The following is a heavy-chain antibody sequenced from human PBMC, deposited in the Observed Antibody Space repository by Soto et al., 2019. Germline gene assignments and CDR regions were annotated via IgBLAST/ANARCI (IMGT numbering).Heavy chain of an antibody. V-gene: IGHV3-48*03. J-gene: IGHJ4*02. CDR2: ISSSGSTI. CDR3: ASRNTGGFDY. Sequence: EGQLVESGGGLVQPGGPLRLSCAASGFTFSSYEVNWVRQAPGKGLEWVSYISSSGSTIYYADSVKRRFTISRNNAKNSLYLQMNSLRVEDTAVYYCASRNTGGFDYWGQGTLVTVSS. D-gene: IGHD2-2*02. CDR1: GFTFSSYE.